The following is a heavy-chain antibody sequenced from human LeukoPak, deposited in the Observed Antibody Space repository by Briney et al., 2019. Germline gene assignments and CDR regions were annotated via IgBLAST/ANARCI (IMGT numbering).Heavy chain of an antibody. CDR2: IYTSGST. J-gene: IGHJ4*02. CDR1: GGSISSYY. Sequence: SETLSLTCTVSGGSISSYYWSWIRQPAGKGLEWIGRIYTSGSTNYNPSLKSRVTMSVDTSKNQFSLKLSSVTAADTAVYYCARGHTLLWFGEPDYFDYWGQGTLVTVSS. D-gene: IGHD3-10*01. CDR3: ARGHTLLWFGEPDYFDY. V-gene: IGHV4-4*07.